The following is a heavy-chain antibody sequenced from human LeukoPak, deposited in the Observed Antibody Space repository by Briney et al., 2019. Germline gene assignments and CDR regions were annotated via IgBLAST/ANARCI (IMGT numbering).Heavy chain of an antibody. V-gene: IGHV4-34*01. CDR1: GGPYSGYY. J-gene: IGHJ5*02. CDR3: ARVVRTYYYDSSGPPGWFDP. D-gene: IGHD3-22*01. Sequence: KPSDTVSLICAVYGGPYSGYYWSWIRHPPGKALEWIRENNHSGSTNYSPSLKSRVTISVDTSKNQFSLKLSSVTAADTAVYYCARVVRTYYYDSSGPPGWFDPWGQGTLVTVSS. CDR2: NNHSGST.